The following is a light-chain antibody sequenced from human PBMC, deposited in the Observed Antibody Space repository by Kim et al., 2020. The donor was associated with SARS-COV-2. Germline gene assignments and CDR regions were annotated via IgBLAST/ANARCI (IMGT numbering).Light chain of an antibody. Sequence: EIVLTQSPGTLSLSPGERATLSCRASQSVSSSYLAWYQQKPGQAPRLLIYGASSRATGIPDRFSGSGSGTDFTLTINRLEPEDFAVYYCQQYGSSFGGGTKVDIK. V-gene: IGKV3-20*01. CDR3: QQYGSS. J-gene: IGKJ4*01. CDR1: QSVSSSY. CDR2: GAS.